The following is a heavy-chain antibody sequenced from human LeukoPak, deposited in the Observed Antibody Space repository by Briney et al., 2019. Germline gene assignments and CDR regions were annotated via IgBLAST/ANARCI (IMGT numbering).Heavy chain of an antibody. J-gene: IGHJ4*02. CDR1: GFTFSSYS. CDR2: ISSSSSYI. D-gene: IGHD1-26*01. CDR3: AKPNSGSYYGSLDY. Sequence: GGSLRLSCAASGFTFSSYSMNWVRQAPGKGLEWVSSISSSSSYIYYADSVKGRFTISRDNSKNTLYLQMNSLRAEDTAVYYCAKPNSGSYYGSLDYWGQGTLVTVSS. V-gene: IGHV3-21*04.